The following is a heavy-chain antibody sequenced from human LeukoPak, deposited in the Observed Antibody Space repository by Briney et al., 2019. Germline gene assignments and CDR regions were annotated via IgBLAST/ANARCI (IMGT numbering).Heavy chain of an antibody. D-gene: IGHD2-2*01. CDR3: ARDGRVVVVPAASHMDV. J-gene: IGHJ6*03. CDR1: GFTFSSYS. CDR2: ISSSSSTI. V-gene: IGHV3-48*04. Sequence: GGSLRLSCAASGFTFSSYSMNWVRQAPGKGLEWVSYISSSSSTIYYADSVKGRFTISRDNAKNSLYLQMNSVRAEDTAVYYCARDGRVVVVPAASHMDVWGKGTTVTVSS.